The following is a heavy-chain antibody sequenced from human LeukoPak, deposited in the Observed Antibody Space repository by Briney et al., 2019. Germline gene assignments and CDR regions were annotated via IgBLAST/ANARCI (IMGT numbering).Heavy chain of an antibody. V-gene: IGHV3-23*01. CDR3: AKERGTGYSSSWYSWFDP. J-gene: IGHJ5*02. CDR1: GFTFSSYA. Sequence: PGGSLRLSCAASGFTFSSYAMSWVRQAPGKGLEWVSAISGSGGSTYYANSVKGRFTLSRDNSKDTLYLQMNNLRVDDTAVYYCAKERGTGYSSSWYSWFDPWGQGTLVTVSS. CDR2: ISGSGGST. D-gene: IGHD6-13*01.